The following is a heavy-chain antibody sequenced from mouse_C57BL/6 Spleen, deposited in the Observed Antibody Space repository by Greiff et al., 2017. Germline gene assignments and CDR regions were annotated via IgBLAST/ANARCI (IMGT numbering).Heavy chain of an antibody. CDR2: IHPNSGST. CDR3: ATYDFYAMDY. D-gene: IGHD6-5*01. Sequence: VQLQQSGAELVKPGASVKLSCTASGYTFTSYWMHWVKQRPGQGLEWIGMIHPNSGSTNYNEKFKSKATLTVDKSSSTAYMQLSSLTSEDSAVYYCATYDFYAMDYWGQGTSVTVSS. V-gene: IGHV1-64*01. J-gene: IGHJ4*01. CDR1: GYTFTSYW.